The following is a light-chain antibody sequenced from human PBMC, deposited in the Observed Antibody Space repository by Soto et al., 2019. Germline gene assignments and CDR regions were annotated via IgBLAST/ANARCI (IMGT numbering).Light chain of an antibody. V-gene: IGKV1-12*01. Sequence: DIQMTQSPSFVSASVGDRVTITCRASQGISSWLAWYQHKPGRAPKLLIHAASSLESGVPSRFXGSGSGTXXXXXXXXLQPEDFATYYCQQTTSFPLTFGGGTKVEIK. J-gene: IGKJ4*01. CDR2: AAS. CDR1: QGISSW. CDR3: QQTTSFPLT.